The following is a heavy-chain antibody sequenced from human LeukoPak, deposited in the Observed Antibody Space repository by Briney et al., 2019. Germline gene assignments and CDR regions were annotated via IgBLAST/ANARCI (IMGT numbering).Heavy chain of an antibody. CDR1: GGSISSGDYY. CDR3: ARLYDSSGYYYVAFDI. Sequence: PSQTLSLTCTVSGGSISSGDYYWSWIRQPPGKGLEWIGYIYYSGSTYYNPSLKGRVTISVDTSKNQFSLKLSSVTAADTAVYYCARLYDSSGYYYVAFDIWGQGTMVTVSS. D-gene: IGHD3-22*01. CDR2: IYYSGST. J-gene: IGHJ3*02. V-gene: IGHV4-30-4*01.